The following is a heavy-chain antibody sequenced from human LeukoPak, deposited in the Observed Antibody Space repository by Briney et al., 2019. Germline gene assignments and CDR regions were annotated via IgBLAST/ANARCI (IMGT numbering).Heavy chain of an antibody. D-gene: IGHD2-21*02. V-gene: IGHV1-46*01. Sequence: ASVKVSCKASGYTFTSYYMHWVRQAPGQGLEWMGIINPSGGSTSYAQKFQGRVTMTRDTSTSTVYMELSSLRSEETAVYYCARSQYCGGDCYSAFDYWGQGTLVTVSS. J-gene: IGHJ4*02. CDR1: GYTFTSYY. CDR3: ARSQYCGGDCYSAFDY. CDR2: INPSGGST.